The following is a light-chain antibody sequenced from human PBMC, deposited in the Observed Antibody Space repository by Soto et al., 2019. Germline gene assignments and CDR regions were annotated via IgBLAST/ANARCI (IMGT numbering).Light chain of an antibody. CDR3: QQYGSSPTWT. CDR1: QSVSNNY. CDR2: GAS. Sequence: ESVLTQSPGTLALSPGERATLSYRASQSVSNNYLAWYQQKPGQAPRLLIYGASTRATGIPDRFSGSGSGTDFTLTISRLEAEDSAVYYCQQYGSSPTWTFGQGTKVDIK. V-gene: IGKV3-20*01. J-gene: IGKJ1*01.